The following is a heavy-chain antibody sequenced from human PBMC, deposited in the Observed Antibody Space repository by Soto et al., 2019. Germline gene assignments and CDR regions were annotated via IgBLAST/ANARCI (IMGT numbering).Heavy chain of an antibody. CDR2: MNPNSGNT. J-gene: IGHJ4*02. Sequence: GASVKVSCKASGYTFTSYDINWVRQATGQGLEWMGWMNPNSGNTGYAQKFQGRVTMTRNTSISTAYMELSSLRSEDTAVYYCASPRERGWFGESGFDYWGQGTLVTVSS. D-gene: IGHD3-10*01. V-gene: IGHV1-8*01. CDR1: GYTFTSYD. CDR3: ASPRERGWFGESGFDY.